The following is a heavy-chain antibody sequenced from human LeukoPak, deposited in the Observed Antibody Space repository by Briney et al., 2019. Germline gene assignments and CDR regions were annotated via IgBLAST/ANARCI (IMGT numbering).Heavy chain of an antibody. CDR2: IIPIFGTA. J-gene: IGHJ3*02. CDR3: ARALHPTVTTRGVGAFDI. D-gene: IGHD4-17*01. V-gene: IGHV1-69*13. CDR1: GGTFSSYA. Sequence: ASVTVSCKASGGTFSSYAISWVRQAPGQGLEWMGGIIPIFGTANYAQKFQGRVTITADESTSTAYMELSSLRSEDTAVYYCARALHPTVTTRGVGAFDIWGQGTMVTVSS.